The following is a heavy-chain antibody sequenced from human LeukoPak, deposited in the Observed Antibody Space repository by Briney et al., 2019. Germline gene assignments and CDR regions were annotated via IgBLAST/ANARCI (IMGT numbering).Heavy chain of an antibody. D-gene: IGHD6-13*01. CDR3: VRGGRNRSSAGILDY. CDR2: ISSSSAYI. J-gene: IGHJ4*02. Sequence: GALRLSCAASGFTFSSYAMSWVRQAPGKGLEWLSCISSSSAYIHYADSVRGRFTISRDNAKNSVYLQMNSLRADDTAVYYCVRGGRNRSSAGILDYWGQGTLVTVSS. V-gene: IGHV3-21*06. CDR1: GFTFSSYA.